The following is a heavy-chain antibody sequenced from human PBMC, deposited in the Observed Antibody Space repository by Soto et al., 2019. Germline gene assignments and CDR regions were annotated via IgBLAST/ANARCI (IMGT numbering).Heavy chain of an antibody. Sequence: GGSLRLSCAASGFTFSSYWMSWVRQAPGKGLEWVANIKQDGSEKYYVDSVKGRFTISRDNAKNSLYLQMNSLRAEDTAVYYCATAEVECGGSCYPYYFDYWGQGTLVTVSS. CDR1: GFTFSSYW. CDR2: IKQDGSEK. J-gene: IGHJ4*02. D-gene: IGHD2-15*01. V-gene: IGHV3-7*01. CDR3: ATAEVECGGSCYPYYFDY.